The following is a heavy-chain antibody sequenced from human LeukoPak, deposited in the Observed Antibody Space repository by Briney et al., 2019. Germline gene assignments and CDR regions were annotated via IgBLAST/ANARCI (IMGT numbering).Heavy chain of an antibody. CDR2: VYSSGST. V-gene: IGHV4-4*08. CDR1: GGSINSYY. J-gene: IGHJ4*02. Sequence: SGTLSLTCTVSGGSINSYYWSWIRQPPGKGLEWIGYVYSSGSTYYNPSLKSRVTISLDTSKNQFSLKLTSLTAADTAVYYCARQTAAAGTFHFDYWGQGTLVTVSS. D-gene: IGHD6-13*01. CDR3: ARQTAAAGTFHFDY.